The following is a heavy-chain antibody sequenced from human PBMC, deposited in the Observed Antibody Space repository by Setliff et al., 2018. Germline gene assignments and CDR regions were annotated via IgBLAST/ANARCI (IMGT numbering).Heavy chain of an antibody. J-gene: IGHJ3*02. CDR1: GLTFSRYW. CDR2: INGDGSST. V-gene: IGHV3-74*01. Sequence: PGESLKISCAASGLTFSRYWMHWVRQSPGQGLVWVARINGDGSSTSYADSVEGRFTVSRDNAKNTLYLQINSLGVDDTAMYYCTRDWGAAGSTNAFDIWGQGTMGTVS. D-gene: IGHD6-25*01. CDR3: TRDWGAAGSTNAFDI.